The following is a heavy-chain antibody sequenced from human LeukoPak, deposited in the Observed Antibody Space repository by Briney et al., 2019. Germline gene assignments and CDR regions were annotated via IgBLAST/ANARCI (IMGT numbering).Heavy chain of an antibody. J-gene: IGHJ5*02. CDR1: GGTFSSYA. V-gene: IGHV1-69*04. CDR2: IIPIFGIA. Sequence: SVKVSCKASGGTFSSYAISWVRQAPGQGLEWMGRIIPIFGIANYAQKFQGRVTITADKSTGTAYMELSSLRSEDTAVYYCAGAYYYDSSEGSNWFDPWGQGTLVTVSS. CDR3: AGAYYYDSSEGSNWFDP. D-gene: IGHD3-22*01.